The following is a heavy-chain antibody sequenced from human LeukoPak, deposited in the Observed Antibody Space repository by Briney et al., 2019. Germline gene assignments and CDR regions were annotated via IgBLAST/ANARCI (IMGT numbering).Heavy chain of an antibody. D-gene: IGHD3-10*01. J-gene: IGHJ1*01. Sequence: SETLSLTCNVSDGSISRYYWSWIRQPPGKGLEWIAYMFYGGTTNRNPSLKSRVTISIDTSKNQFSLKLNSVTAADTAVYYCARHAYYGSGSYRFDLEHWGQGTLVTVSS. CDR3: ARHAYYGSGSYRFDLEH. CDR2: MFYGGTT. V-gene: IGHV4-59*08. CDR1: DGSISRYY.